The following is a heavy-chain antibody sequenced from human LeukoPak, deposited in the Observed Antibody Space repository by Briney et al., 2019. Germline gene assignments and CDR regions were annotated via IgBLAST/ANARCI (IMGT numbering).Heavy chain of an antibody. Sequence: GRSLRLSCAASGFTFSSYGMHWVRQAPGKGLEWVAVIWYDGSNKYYADSVKGRFTISRDNSKNTLHLQMNSLRAEDTAVYYCAREGSGLFDYWGQGTLVTVSS. D-gene: IGHD3-3*01. CDR1: GFTFSSYG. CDR2: IWYDGSNK. CDR3: AREGSGLFDY. V-gene: IGHV3-33*01. J-gene: IGHJ4*02.